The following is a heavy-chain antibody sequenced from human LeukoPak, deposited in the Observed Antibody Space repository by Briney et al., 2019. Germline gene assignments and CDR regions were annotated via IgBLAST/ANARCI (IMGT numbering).Heavy chain of an antibody. D-gene: IGHD5-18*01. V-gene: IGHV4-59*01. CDR3: ASAGGYSYGSFDY. Sequence: PSETLSLTCTVSGGSISSYYWSWIRQPPGKGLEGIGYIYYSGSTNYNPSLTSRVTISVDTSKNQFSLTLSSVTAADTAVYYCASAGGYSYGSFDYWGQGTLVTVSS. CDR1: GGSISSYY. J-gene: IGHJ4*02. CDR2: IYYSGST.